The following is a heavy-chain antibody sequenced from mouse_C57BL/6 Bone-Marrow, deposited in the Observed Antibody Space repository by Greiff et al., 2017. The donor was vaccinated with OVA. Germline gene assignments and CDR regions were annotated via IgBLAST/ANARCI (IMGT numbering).Heavy chain of an antibody. CDR3: AKPGSTTVVADDAMDY. CDR2: LWGDGST. D-gene: IGHD1-1*01. CDR1: GFSLTSYG. Sequence: VQGVESGPGLVAPSQSLSLTCTVSGFSLTSYGVSWVRQPPGKGLEWLGVLWGDGSTNYHSALISRLSISKDNSKSQVFIKLNSLQTDNTATYDCAKPGSTTVVADDAMDYWGQGTSVTVSS. V-gene: IGHV2-3*01. J-gene: IGHJ4*01.